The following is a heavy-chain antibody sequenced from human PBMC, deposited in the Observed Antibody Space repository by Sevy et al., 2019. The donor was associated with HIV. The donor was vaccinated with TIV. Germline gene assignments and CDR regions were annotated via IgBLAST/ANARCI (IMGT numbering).Heavy chain of an antibody. CDR1: GFTFSDYW. J-gene: IGHJ4*02. D-gene: IGHD1-1*01. V-gene: IGHV3-7*01. Sequence: GGSLRLSCASSGFTFSDYWMTWVRQAPEKGLEWVANIKQDGSEKYYVDCVKGRFTISRDNAKNSLYLQMTSLRADDTALYYCARGQLVQDYWGQGTLVTVSS. CDR2: IKQDGSEK. CDR3: ARGQLVQDY.